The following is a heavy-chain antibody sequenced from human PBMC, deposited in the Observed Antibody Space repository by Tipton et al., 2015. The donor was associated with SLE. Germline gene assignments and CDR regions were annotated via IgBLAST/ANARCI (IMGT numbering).Heavy chain of an antibody. CDR2: IYYSGST. CDR3: ERHGITLVLGDPAWYFDL. CDR1: GGSISSRSYF. V-gene: IGHV4-39*01. D-gene: IGHD3-10*01. J-gene: IGHJ2*01. Sequence: TLSLTCNVSGGSISSRSYFWGWIRQPPGKGLEWIGSIYYSGSTYYNASLESRVTISVDTSKNQFSLNLKTVTAADTAVYYCERHGITLVLGDPAWYFDLWGRGTLFTVAS.